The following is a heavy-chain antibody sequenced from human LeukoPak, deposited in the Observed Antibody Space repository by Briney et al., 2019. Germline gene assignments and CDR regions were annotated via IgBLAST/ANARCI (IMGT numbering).Heavy chain of an antibody. J-gene: IGHJ4*02. CDR2: ISSNGGST. D-gene: IGHD6-19*01. CDR3: VKGEEVAGTDY. Sequence: GGSLRLSCSASGFTFSSYAMHWVRQAPGKGLEYVSAISSNGGSTYYADPVKGRFTISRDNSKNTVCLQLSSVRAEDTAVYYCVKGEEVAGTDYWGQGTLVTVSS. V-gene: IGHV3-64D*06. CDR1: GFTFSSYA.